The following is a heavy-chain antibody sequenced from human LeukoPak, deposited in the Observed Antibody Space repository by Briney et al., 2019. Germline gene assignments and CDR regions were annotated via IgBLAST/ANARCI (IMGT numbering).Heavy chain of an antibody. CDR2: INARGDT. CDR3: ARGQVPAARGYNWFDP. D-gene: IGHD2-2*01. V-gene: IGHV4-34*01. J-gene: IGHJ5*02. Sequence: SETLSLTCAVYGWSFNDYYWNWIRQPPGKGLEWIGEINARGDTNYNPSLKSRVTISVDTSKKQFSLRLTSMIAADTALYHCARGQVPAARGYNWFDPWGQGTLVTVSS. CDR1: GWSFNDYY.